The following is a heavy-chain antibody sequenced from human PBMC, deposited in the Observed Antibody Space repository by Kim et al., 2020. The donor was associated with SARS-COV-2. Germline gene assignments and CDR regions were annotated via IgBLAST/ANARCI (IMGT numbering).Heavy chain of an antibody. Sequence: SETLSLTCTVSGASVRSFYWSWIRQPPGQGLEWIGYIDYSGETKYNPSSKSRVSIIADTSKNHLSLKLRSVTAADTAPYFCSRVGDGSGYPDYWGQGNLV. CDR1: GASVRSFY. CDR3: SRVGDGSGYPDY. J-gene: IGHJ4*02. V-gene: IGHV4-59*02. CDR2: IDYSGET. D-gene: IGHD3-22*01.